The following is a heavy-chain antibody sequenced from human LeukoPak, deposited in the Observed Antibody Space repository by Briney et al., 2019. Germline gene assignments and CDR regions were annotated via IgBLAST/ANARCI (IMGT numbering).Heavy chain of an antibody. J-gene: IGHJ4*02. CDR1: GFTFSNAW. D-gene: IGHD5-12*01. Sequence: PGGSLRLSCAASGFTFSNAWMSWVRQAPGKGLEWVGRIKSKTDGGTTDYAAPVKGRFTISRDDSKNTLYLQMNSLKTEDTAVYYCTARFIVATTSYDYWGQGTLVTVSS. V-gene: IGHV3-15*01. CDR3: TARFIVATTSYDY. CDR2: IKSKTDGGTT.